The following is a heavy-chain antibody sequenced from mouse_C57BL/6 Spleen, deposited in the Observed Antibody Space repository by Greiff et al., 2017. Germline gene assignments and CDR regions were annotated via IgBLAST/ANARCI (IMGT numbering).Heavy chain of an antibody. CDR2: INYDGSST. CDR1: GFTFSDYY. J-gene: IGHJ4*01. V-gene: IGHV5-16*01. CDR3: AREGYGSGYAMDY. D-gene: IGHD1-1*01. Sequence: EVKVVESEGGLVQPGSSMKLSCTASGFTFSDYYMAWVRQVPEKGLEWVANINYDGSSTYYLDSLKSRFIISRDNAKNILYLQMSSLKSEDTATYYCAREGYGSGYAMDYWGQGTSVTVSS.